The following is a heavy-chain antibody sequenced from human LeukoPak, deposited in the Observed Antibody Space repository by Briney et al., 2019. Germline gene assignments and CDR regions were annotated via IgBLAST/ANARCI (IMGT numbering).Heavy chain of an antibody. V-gene: IGHV4-31*03. J-gene: IGHJ6*02. CDR3: ARRTTWLYFNALDV. Sequence: SETLSLTCTVAGGSVTSSGQYWTWIRQHPGKGLEWIGDIFHSGCTNYNPSLKSRIIMSVDTSKNQFSLILSSATAADTAVYFCARRTTWLYFNALDVWGPGTTVTVSS. CDR1: GGSVTSSGQY. CDR2: IFHSGCT. D-gene: IGHD5-24*01.